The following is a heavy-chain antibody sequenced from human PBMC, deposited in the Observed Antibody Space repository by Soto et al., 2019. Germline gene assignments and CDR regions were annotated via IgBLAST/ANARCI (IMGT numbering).Heavy chain of an antibody. CDR3: ARVGIVVVPAATIKYYYYDMDV. CDR2: INHSGST. D-gene: IGHD2-2*03. V-gene: IGHV4-34*01. J-gene: IGHJ6*02. Sequence: SETLSLTCAVYGGSFSGYYWSWIRQPPGKGLEWIGEINHSGSTNYNPSLKSRVTISVDTSKNQFSLKLSSVTAADTAVYYCARVGIVVVPAATIKYYYYDMDVWGQGPTVTVSS. CDR1: GGSFSGYY.